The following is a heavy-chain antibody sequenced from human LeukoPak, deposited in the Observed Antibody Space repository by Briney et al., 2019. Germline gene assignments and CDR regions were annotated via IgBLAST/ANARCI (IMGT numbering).Heavy chain of an antibody. CDR2: IYYSGST. J-gene: IGHJ6*03. CDR3: ARPSYGSGSYFYYYMDV. D-gene: IGHD3-10*01. CDR1: GGSISSYY. V-gene: IGHV4-59*12. Sequence: ASETLSLTCTVSGGSISSYYWSWIRQPPGKGLEWIGYIYYSGSTNYNPSLKSRVTISVDTSKNQFSLKLSSVTAADTAVYYCARPSYGSGSYFYYYMDVWGKGTTVTISS.